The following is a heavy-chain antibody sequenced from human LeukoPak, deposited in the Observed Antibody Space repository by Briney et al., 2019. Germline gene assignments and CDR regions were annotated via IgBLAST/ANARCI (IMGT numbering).Heavy chain of an antibody. V-gene: IGHV3-30-3*01. CDR1: GFTFSSYA. CDR3: ARDFGPSHDYSYGYFHDY. J-gene: IGHJ4*02. Sequence: PGGSLRLSCAASGFTFSSYAMHWVRQAPGKGLEWVAVISYDGSNKYYADSVKGRFTISRDNSKNTLYLQMNSLRAEDTAVYYCARDFGPSHDYSYGYFHDYWGQGTLVTVSS. D-gene: IGHD5-18*01. CDR2: ISYDGSNK.